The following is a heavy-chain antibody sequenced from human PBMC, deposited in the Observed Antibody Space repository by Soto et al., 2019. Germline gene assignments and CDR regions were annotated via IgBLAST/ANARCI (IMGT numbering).Heavy chain of an antibody. J-gene: IGHJ6*02. CDR1: GGTFSSYA. V-gene: IGHV1-69*13. CDR2: IIPIFGTA. D-gene: IGHD3-3*01. Sequence: SVKVSCTASGGTFSSYAISWVRQAPGQGLEWMGGIIPIFGTANYAQKFQGRVTITADESTSTAYMELSSLRSEDTAVYYCARSWSSSPVPYYYYGMDVWGQGTTVTVSS. CDR3: ARSWSSSPVPYYYYGMDV.